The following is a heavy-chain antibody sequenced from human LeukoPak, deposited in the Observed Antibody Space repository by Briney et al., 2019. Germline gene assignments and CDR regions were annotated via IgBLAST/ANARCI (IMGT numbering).Heavy chain of an antibody. V-gene: IGHV4-59*08. CDR2: IYYSGST. Sequence: SETLSLTCTVSGGSISSYYWSWIRQPPGKGLEWIGYIYYSGSTNYNPSLKSRVTISVDTSKNQFPLKLSSVTAADTAVYYCASNYYGSGSLDYWGQGNLVTVSS. CDR3: ASNYYGSGSLDY. CDR1: GGSISSYY. J-gene: IGHJ4*02. D-gene: IGHD3-10*01.